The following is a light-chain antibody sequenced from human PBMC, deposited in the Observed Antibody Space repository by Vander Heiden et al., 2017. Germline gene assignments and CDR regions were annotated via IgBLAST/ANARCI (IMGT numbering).Light chain of an antibody. J-gene: IGLJ3*02. V-gene: IGLV3-21*02. CDR1: NIGSNS. Sequence: SYVLTQPPSVSVAPGQTARITWGGNNIGSNSVHWYQQTPGQAPVLVVYDDSDRPSGIPERFSGSNSGNTATLTISRVEAGDEADYYCQVWDNSSDHPGVFGGGTKLTVL. CDR2: DDS. CDR3: QVWDNSSDHPGV.